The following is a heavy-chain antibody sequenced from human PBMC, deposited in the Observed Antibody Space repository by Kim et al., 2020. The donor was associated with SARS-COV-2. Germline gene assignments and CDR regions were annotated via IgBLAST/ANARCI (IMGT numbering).Heavy chain of an antibody. Sequence: GGSLRLSCVASGFTFRSYAMTWVRQAPGKGLEWVSAINDNGDHTYYTDSARGRFTISRDNSKNTVFLQLNSLSAEDTALYSCAKRNRSTRYGYDAFDIWGQETMDSVST. CDR2: INDNGDHT. J-gene: IGHJ3*02. V-gene: IGHV3-23*01. D-gene: IGHD2-8*01. CDR1: GFTFRSYA. CDR3: AKRNRSTRYGYDAFDI.